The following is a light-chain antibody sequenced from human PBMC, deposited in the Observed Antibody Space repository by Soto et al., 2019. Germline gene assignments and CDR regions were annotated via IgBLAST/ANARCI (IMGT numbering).Light chain of an antibody. V-gene: IGKV3-15*01. CDR3: QQYNNWPPWT. Sequence: EIVLTQSPGTLSLSPGERATLSCRASETVAGSYLAWYQQKPGQAPRLLIHGASTRATGIPARFSGSGSGTEFTLTISSLQSEDFAVYYCQQYNNWPPWTFGQGTKVDNK. CDR2: GAS. J-gene: IGKJ1*01. CDR1: ETVAGSY.